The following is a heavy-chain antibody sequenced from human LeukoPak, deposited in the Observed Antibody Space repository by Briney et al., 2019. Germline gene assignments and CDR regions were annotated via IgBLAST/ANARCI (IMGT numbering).Heavy chain of an antibody. CDR1: GVSISSYY. CDR2: IYSSGST. V-gene: IGHV4-59*01. CDR3: AREVGGNFLLDAFDT. Sequence: SETLSLTCTVSGVSISSYYWSWLRQPPGKGLEWIGYIYSSGSTNYNPSLKSRVTISVDTSKNQCSLELSSVTAADTAVYYCAREVGGNFLLDAFDTWGQGTMVTVSS. J-gene: IGHJ3*02. D-gene: IGHD4-23*01.